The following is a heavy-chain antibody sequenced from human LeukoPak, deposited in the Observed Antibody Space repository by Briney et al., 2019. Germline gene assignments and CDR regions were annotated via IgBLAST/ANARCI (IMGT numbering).Heavy chain of an antibody. CDR1: GGSISSYY. D-gene: IGHD1-26*01. CDR2: MYYSGTT. Sequence: SETLSLTCTVSGGSISSYYWGWIRQPPGKGLEWIGSMYYSGTTYYNPSLKSRVTISVDTSKNQFSLKLSSVTAADTAVYYCARDAATSYYYYMDVWGKGTTVTVSS. V-gene: IGHV4-39*07. CDR3: ARDAATSYYYYMDV. J-gene: IGHJ6*03.